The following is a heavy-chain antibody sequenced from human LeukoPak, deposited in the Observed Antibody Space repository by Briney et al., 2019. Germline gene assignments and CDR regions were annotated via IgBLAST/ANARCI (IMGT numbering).Heavy chain of an antibody. CDR1: GFTFSDHF. CDR2: TTNKANNYTT. CDR3: ARSYSSGWYSDF. D-gene: IGHD6-19*01. J-gene: IGHJ4*02. V-gene: IGHV3-72*01. Sequence: GGSLRLSCAASGFTFSDHFMDWVRQAPGKGLELVGRTTNKANNYTTQYAASAKGRFTISRDDSKNSLYLQMNSLKTEDTAVYYCARSYSSGWYSDFWGQGTLVTVSS.